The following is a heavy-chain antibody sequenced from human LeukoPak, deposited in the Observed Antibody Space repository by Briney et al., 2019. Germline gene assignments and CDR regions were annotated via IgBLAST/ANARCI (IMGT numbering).Heavy chain of an antibody. J-gene: IGHJ4*02. D-gene: IGHD5-18*01. CDR3: ARHPDVIQLWLGRNSRGIYFDY. V-gene: IGHV4-39*01. Sequence: SETLSLTCTVSGGSISSSSYYWGWIRQPPGKGLEWIGSIYYSGSTYYNPSLKSRVTISVDTSKIQFSLKLSSVTAADTAVYYCARHPDVIQLWLGRNSRGIYFDYWGQGTLVTVSS. CDR1: GGSISSSSYY. CDR2: IYYSGST.